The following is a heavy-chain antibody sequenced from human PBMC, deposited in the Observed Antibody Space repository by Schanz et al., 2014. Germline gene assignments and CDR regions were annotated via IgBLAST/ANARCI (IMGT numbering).Heavy chain of an antibody. V-gene: IGHV3-74*02. CDR1: GFTFSSYW. Sequence: EVRLVESGGGFVQPGGSLRLSCAASGFTFSSYWMHWVRQAPGKGLVWISRINSDGSSASYADSVKGRFTISRDNAKNTLYLQMNSVRAEDSAVYYCTRGSGSRSYGWYYDSWGQGTLVTVSS. J-gene: IGHJ4*02. CDR2: INSDGSSA. D-gene: IGHD3-10*01. CDR3: TRGSGSRSYGWYYDS.